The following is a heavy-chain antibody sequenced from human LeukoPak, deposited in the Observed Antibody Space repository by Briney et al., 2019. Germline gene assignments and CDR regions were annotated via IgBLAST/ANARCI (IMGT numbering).Heavy chain of an antibody. CDR2: IYTGGST. CDR1: GFTFSDYY. CDR3: AREPDFWSGYHF. Sequence: GGSLRLSCAASGFTFSDYYMSWIRQAPGKGLEWVSVIYTGGSTYYADSVKGRFTISRDNSKNTLYFQMNSLRTEDTAVYYCAREPDFWSGYHFWGQGTLVTVSS. V-gene: IGHV3-53*01. D-gene: IGHD3-3*01. J-gene: IGHJ4*02.